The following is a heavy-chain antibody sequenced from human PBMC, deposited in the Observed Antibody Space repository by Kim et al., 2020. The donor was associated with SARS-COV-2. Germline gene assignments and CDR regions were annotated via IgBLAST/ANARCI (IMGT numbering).Heavy chain of an antibody. Sequence: SETLSLTCAVYGGSFSGYYWSWIRQPPGKGLEWIGEINHSGSTNYNPSLKSRVTISVDTSKNQFSLKLSSVTAADTAVYYCARGGPATTVYYYGMDVWGQGTTVTVSS. CDR3: ARGGPATTVYYYGMDV. D-gene: IGHD4-17*01. V-gene: IGHV4-34*01. CDR1: GGSFSGYY. CDR2: INHSGST. J-gene: IGHJ6*02.